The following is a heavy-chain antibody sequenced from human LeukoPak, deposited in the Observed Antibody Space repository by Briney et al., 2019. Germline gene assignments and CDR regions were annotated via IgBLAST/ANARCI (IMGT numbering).Heavy chain of an antibody. J-gene: IGHJ4*02. CDR2: IFGSGGST. V-gene: IGHV3-23*01. D-gene: IGHD5-18*01. Sequence: GGSLRLSCAASEFTFSSYAMYWVRQAPGKGLEWVSGIFGSGGSTHYADSVKGRFTISRDNSRNTVYLQINSLRAEDTAVYYCGKTTVGYSSGQKPAWPVDYWGQGTLVTVSS. CDR3: GKTTVGYSSGQKPAWPVDY. CDR1: EFTFSSYA.